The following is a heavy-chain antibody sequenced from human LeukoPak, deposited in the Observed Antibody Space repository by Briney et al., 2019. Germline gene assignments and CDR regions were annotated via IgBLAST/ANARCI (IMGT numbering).Heavy chain of an antibody. Sequence: GGSLRLSCAASGFTFRSYGMHWVRQAPGKGLEGVAFIRYDGSNKYYADSVKGRFTISRDNSKNTLYLQMNSLRAEDTAVYYCAKENTFYYYGAGNPGYWGQGTLVTVSS. CDR2: IRYDGSNK. CDR3: AKENTFYYYGAGNPGY. CDR1: GFTFRSYG. J-gene: IGHJ4*02. D-gene: IGHD3-10*01. V-gene: IGHV3-30*02.